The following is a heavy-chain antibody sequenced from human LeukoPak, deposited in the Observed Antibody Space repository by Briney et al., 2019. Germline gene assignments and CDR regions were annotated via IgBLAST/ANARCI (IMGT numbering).Heavy chain of an antibody. CDR3: ARDSGDYVFDY. V-gene: IGHV3-7*05. Sequence: GGSLRLSCAASGFTFSTYWMTWVRQSPGKGLEWLANIKQDGSEKYYVDSVKGRFTISRDNAKNSLYLQMNSLRADDTAVYYCARDSGDYVFDYWGQGTLVTVSS. J-gene: IGHJ4*02. CDR1: GFTFSTYW. D-gene: IGHD4-17*01. CDR2: IKQDGSEK.